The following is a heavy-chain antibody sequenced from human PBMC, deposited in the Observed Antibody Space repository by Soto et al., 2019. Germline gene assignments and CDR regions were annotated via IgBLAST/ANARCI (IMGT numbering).Heavy chain of an antibody. Sequence: PGGSLRLSCAASGFTFSSYAMSWVRQAPGKGLEWVSAISGSGGSTYYADSVKGRFTISRDNSKNTLYLLMNSLRAEDTAVYYCAKAVQLWPAGGMDVWGQGTTVTVSS. CDR2: ISGSGGST. CDR1: GFTFSSYA. V-gene: IGHV3-23*01. J-gene: IGHJ6*02. D-gene: IGHD5-18*01. CDR3: AKAVQLWPAGGMDV.